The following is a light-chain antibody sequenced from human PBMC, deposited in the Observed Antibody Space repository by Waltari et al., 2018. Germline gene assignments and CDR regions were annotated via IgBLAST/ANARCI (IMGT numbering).Light chain of an antibody. CDR2: DDS. CDR1: NIERKS. V-gene: IGLV3-21*02. Sequence: SYVLTQPPSASVAPGPEATITCGGNNIERKSVHWYQQKPGPAPVLVVYDDSDRASGIPERFSGSKSGDTATLTISRVEAGDEADYSCQVWDGGRVVFGGGTKLTVL. J-gene: IGLJ3*02. CDR3: QVWDGGRVV.